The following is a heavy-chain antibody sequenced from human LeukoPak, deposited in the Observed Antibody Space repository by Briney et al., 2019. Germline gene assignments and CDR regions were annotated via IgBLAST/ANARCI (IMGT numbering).Heavy chain of an antibody. J-gene: IGHJ6*03. CDR3: ARGPYSSSWSVLYYYYMDV. CDR2: IYYSGST. Sequence: SETLSLTCTVSGGSISSYYWSWIRQPPGKGLEWIGYIYYSGSTNYNPSLKSRVTISVDTSKNQFSLKLSSVTAADTAMYYCARGPYSSSWSVLYYYYMDVWGKGTTVTVSS. V-gene: IGHV4-59*01. D-gene: IGHD6-13*01. CDR1: GGSISSYY.